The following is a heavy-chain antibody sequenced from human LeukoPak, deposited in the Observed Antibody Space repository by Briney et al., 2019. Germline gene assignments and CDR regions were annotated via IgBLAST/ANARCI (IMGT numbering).Heavy chain of an antibody. CDR2: INHSGST. CDR1: GGSFSGYY. Sequence: PSETLSLTCAVYGGSFSGYYWSWIRQPPGKGLEWIGEINHSGSTDYNPSLKSRVTISLDTSKNQFSLKLSSVTAADTAVYYCAGDYGYYRLHAFDIWGQGTMVTVSS. CDR3: AGDYGYYRLHAFDI. V-gene: IGHV4-34*01. D-gene: IGHD4-17*01. J-gene: IGHJ3*02.